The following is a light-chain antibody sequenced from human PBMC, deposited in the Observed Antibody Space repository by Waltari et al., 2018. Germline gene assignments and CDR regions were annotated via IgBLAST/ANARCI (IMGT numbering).Light chain of an antibody. CDR3: AAWDDSLSAVP. J-gene: IGLJ2*01. V-gene: IGLV1-47*01. CDR1: NSNIGSNY. Sequence: QSVLTQPPSTSGTPGQRVTISCSGSNSNIGSNYVYWYQQVPGMAPKLLIYKNNQRPSGVPVRFSGSKSGTSASLAISALRSEDEADYYCAAWDDSLSAVPFGGGTKVTVL. CDR2: KNN.